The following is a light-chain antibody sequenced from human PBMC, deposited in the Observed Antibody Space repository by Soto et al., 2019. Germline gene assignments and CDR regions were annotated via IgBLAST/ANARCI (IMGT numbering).Light chain of an antibody. J-gene: IGKJ3*01. Sequence: EIVLTQSPGTLSLSPGERATLSCRASQSVPSDYLAWYQQKPGQAPRLLIYDASSRATGIPDRFNGSGSGTDFVLTISRLEPEDFAMYYCQQYGDSPFTFGPGTKVDI. CDR1: QSVPSDY. V-gene: IGKV3-20*01. CDR2: DAS. CDR3: QQYGDSPFT.